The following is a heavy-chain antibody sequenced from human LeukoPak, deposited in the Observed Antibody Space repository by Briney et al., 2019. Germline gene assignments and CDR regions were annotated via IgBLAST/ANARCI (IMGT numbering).Heavy chain of an antibody. V-gene: IGHV3-64*01. CDR2: ISSNGGST. CDR3: ARRVRGVSDY. J-gene: IGHJ4*02. D-gene: IGHD3-10*01. CDR1: GFTFSSYA. Sequence: PGGSLRLSCAASGFTFSSYAMHWVRQAPGKGLEYVSAISSNGGSTYYANSVKGRFTISRDNSKNTLYLQMNSLRAEDTAVYYCARRVRGVSDYWGQGTLVTVSS.